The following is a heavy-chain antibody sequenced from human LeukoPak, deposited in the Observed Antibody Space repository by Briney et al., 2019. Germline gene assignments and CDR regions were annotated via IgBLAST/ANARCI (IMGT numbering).Heavy chain of an antibody. CDR2: IYYSGST. D-gene: IGHD5-24*01. V-gene: IGHV4-59*01. Sequence: SETLSLTXTVSGGYISSYYWSWIRQPPGKGLEWIGYIYYSGSTNYNPSLKSRVTISVDTSKNQFSLKLSSVTAADTAVYYCARATIATILIDIWGQGTMVTVSS. CDR3: ARATIATILIDI. J-gene: IGHJ3*02. CDR1: GGYISSYY.